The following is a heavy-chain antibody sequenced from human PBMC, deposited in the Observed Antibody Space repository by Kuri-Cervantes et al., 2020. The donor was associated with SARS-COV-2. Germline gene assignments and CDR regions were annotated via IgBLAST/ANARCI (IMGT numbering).Heavy chain of an antibody. D-gene: IGHD3-16*02. Sequence: SVKVSCKASGGTFSSYAISWVRQAPGQGLEWMGGIIPIFGTANYAQKFQGRVTITADESTSTAYMELSSLRSEDTAVYYCARDGGLIMTRDLQNDAFDIWGQGTMVTVS. J-gene: IGHJ3*02. CDR3: ARDGGLIMTRDLQNDAFDI. CDR2: IIPIFGTA. CDR1: GGTFSSYA. V-gene: IGHV1-69*13.